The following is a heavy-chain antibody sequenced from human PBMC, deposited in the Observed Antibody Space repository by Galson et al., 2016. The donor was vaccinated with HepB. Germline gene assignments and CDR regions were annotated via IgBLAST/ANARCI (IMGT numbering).Heavy chain of an antibody. D-gene: IGHD7-27*01. J-gene: IGHJ2*01. Sequence: SVKVSCKASGYAFSSYGISWVRQAPGQGLEWMGWISGYTDNTNYAQRLQDRVTMTKDTSTSTAYMELRSLRSDDTAVYYCAREDLGYWYFDLWGRGTLVTVSS. CDR3: AREDLGYWYFDL. CDR1: GYAFSSYG. CDR2: ISGYTDNT. V-gene: IGHV1-18*01.